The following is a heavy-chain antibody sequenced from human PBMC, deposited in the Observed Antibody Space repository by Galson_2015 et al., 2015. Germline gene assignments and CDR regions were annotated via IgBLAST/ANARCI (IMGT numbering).Heavy chain of an antibody. V-gene: IGHV3-30-3*01. CDR3: ARRDYDFWSGPTGGFDY. J-gene: IGHJ4*02. Sequence: SLRLSCAASGFTFSSYAMHWVRQAPGKGLEWVAVISYDGSNKYYADSVKGRFTISRDNSKNTLYLQMNSLRAEDTAVYYCARRDYDFWSGPTGGFDYWGQGTLVTVSS. CDR2: ISYDGSNK. D-gene: IGHD3-3*01. CDR1: GFTFSSYA.